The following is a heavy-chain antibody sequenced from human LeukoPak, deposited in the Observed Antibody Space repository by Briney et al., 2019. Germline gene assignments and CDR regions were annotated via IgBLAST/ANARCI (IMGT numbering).Heavy chain of an antibody. CDR3: ARNSMWFGEVYFDY. V-gene: IGHV4-31*03. CDR2: IYYSGST. CDR1: GGSISSSSYY. D-gene: IGHD3-10*01. Sequence: SETLSLTCTVSGGSISSSSYYWGWIRQHPGKGLEWIGYIYYSGSTYYNPSLKSRVTISVDTSKNQFSLKLSSVTAADTAVYYCARNSMWFGEVYFDYWGQGTLVTVSS. J-gene: IGHJ4*02.